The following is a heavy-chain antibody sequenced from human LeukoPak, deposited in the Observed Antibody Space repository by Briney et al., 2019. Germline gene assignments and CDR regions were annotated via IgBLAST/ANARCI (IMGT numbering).Heavy chain of an antibody. CDR3: ASEAVAGGPSAFDI. CDR1: GGSISSSSYY. CDR2: IYYSGST. V-gene: IGHV4-39*01. Sequence: PSETLSLTCTVSGGSISSSSYYWGWIRQPPGKGLEWIGSIYYSGSTYYNPSLKSRVTISVDTSKNQFSLKLSSVTAADTAVYYCASEAVAGGPSAFDIWGQGTMVTVSS. J-gene: IGHJ3*02. D-gene: IGHD6-19*01.